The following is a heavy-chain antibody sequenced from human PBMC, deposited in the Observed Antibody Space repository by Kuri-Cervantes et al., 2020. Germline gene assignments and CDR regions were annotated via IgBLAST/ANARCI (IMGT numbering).Heavy chain of an antibody. Sequence: ASVKVSCKASGYTFTSYDINWVRQATGQGLEWMGWMNPNSGNTGYAQKFQGRVTMTRNTSISTAYMELRSLRSDDTAVYYCARDTLAFNDYITHLGDVWGQGTTVTVPS. CDR1: GYTFTSYD. CDR3: ARDTLAFNDYITHLGDV. CDR2: MNPNSGNT. J-gene: IGHJ6*02. D-gene: IGHD4-11*01. V-gene: IGHV1-8*01.